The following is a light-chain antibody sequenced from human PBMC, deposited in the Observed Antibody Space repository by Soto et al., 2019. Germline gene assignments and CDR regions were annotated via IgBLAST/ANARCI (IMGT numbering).Light chain of an antibody. V-gene: IGLV2-23*02. Sequence: QSALTQPASVSASPGQSITISCTGTSSDVGGHNVVSWYQHHPGTAPKLMIYEVNKRPSGVSTRFSGSKSGNMASLTISGLQAEDEADYYCCSYAGSRTFDVVFGGGTKLTVL. CDR1: SSDVGGHNV. J-gene: IGLJ2*01. CDR3: CSYAGSRTFDVV. CDR2: EVN.